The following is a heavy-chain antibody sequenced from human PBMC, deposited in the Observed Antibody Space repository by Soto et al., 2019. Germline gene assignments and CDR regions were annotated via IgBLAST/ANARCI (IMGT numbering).Heavy chain of an antibody. Sequence: SETLSLTCTVSGGSISSGDYYWSWIRQPPGKGLEWIGYIYYSGSTYYNPSLKSRVTISVDTSKNQFSLKLSSVTAADTAVYYCARAHFEAGYNWFDPWGQGTLVTVSS. V-gene: IGHV4-30-4*01. D-gene: IGHD3-3*02. CDR2: IYYSGST. CDR1: GGSISSGDYY. CDR3: ARAHFEAGYNWFDP. J-gene: IGHJ5*02.